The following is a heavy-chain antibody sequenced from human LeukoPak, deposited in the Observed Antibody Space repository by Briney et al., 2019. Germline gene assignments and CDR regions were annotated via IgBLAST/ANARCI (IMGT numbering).Heavy chain of an antibody. Sequence: TGGSLRLSCAASGFIFSIYNMHWVRQAPGKGLEWVAVILYDGSKKYYADSVQGRLIISRDNSKNMLYLQMNSLRTEDTAVYYCTRDAPSIGGARIFYYYYYYMDVWGKGTTVTVSS. CDR1: GFIFSIYN. CDR3: TRDAPSIGGARIFYYYYYYMDV. D-gene: IGHD1-26*01. J-gene: IGHJ6*03. CDR2: ILYDGSKK. V-gene: IGHV3-30*04.